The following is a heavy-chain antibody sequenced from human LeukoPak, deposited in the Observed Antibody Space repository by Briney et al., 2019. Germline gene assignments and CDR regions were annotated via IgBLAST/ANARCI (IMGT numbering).Heavy chain of an antibody. CDR3: ARGSAKNYDFWSGYSYYYYYMDV. Sequence: SETLSLTCTVSGGSISSYYWSWIRQPPGQGLEWIGYIYYSGSTNYNPSLKSRVTISVDTSKNQFSLKLSSVTAADTAVYYCARGSAKNYDFWSGYSYYYYYMDVWGKGTTVTVSS. CDR2: IYYSGST. V-gene: IGHV4-59*01. J-gene: IGHJ6*03. D-gene: IGHD3-3*01. CDR1: GGSISSYY.